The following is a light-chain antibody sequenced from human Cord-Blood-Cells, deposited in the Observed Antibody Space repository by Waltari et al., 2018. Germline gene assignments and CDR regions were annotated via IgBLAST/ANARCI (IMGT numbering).Light chain of an antibody. V-gene: IGLV3-21*04. CDR2: YDS. CDR1: XXXXXS. CDR3: QVWDSSSDHWV. J-gene: IGLJ3*02. Sequence: SYVLTQPPSVSVAPGKTAXXXXXXXXXXXXSXXXYQQKPGQAPVLVIYYDSDRPSGIPERFSGSNSGNTATLTISRVEAGDEADYYCQVWDSSSDHWVFGGGTKLTVL.